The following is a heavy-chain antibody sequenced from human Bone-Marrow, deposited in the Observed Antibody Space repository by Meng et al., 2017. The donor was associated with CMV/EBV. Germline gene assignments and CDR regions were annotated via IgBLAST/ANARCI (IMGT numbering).Heavy chain of an antibody. J-gene: IGHJ3*02. Sequence: ESLKISCAVYGGSFSGYYWSWIRQPPGKGLEWIGEINHSGSTNYNPSLKSRVTISVDKSKNQFSLKLSSVTAADTAVYYCARGRGSGPDAFDIWGQGTMVTVSS. CDR1: GGSFSGYY. CDR2: INHSGST. CDR3: ARGRGSGPDAFDI. D-gene: IGHD2-15*01. V-gene: IGHV4-34*01.